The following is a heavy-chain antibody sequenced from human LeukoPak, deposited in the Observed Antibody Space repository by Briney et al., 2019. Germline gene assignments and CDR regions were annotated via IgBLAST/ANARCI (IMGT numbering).Heavy chain of an antibody. D-gene: IGHD5-18*01. V-gene: IGHV3-74*01. CDR3: VRLPQYFDY. J-gene: IGHJ4*02. CDR1: GFTFSSNW. Sequence: GGSLRLSCAASGFTFSSNWMHWVRQAPGKGLVWVSRINPDGSSTSYADSVEGRFTISRDNAKNTLYLQMNSLRADDTAVYYCVRLPQYFDYWGQGTLVTVSS. CDR2: INPDGSST.